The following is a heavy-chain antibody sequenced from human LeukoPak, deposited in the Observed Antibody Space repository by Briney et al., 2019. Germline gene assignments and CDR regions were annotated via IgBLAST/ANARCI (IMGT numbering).Heavy chain of an antibody. CDR2: IYHSGST. CDR1: GGSISSSNW. Sequence: SGTLSLTCAVSGGSISSSNWWSWVRQPPGKGLEWIGYIYHSGSTYHNPSLKSRVTISVDRSKNQFSLKLSSVTAADTAVYYCARGLGYYGSGSYYNVERYYYYGMDVWGQGTTVTVSS. D-gene: IGHD3-10*01. V-gene: IGHV4-4*02. CDR3: ARGLGYYGSGSYYNVERYYYYGMDV. J-gene: IGHJ6*02.